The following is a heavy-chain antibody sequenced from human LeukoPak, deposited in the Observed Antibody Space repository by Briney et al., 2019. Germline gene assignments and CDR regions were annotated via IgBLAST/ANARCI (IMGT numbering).Heavy chain of an antibody. J-gene: IGHJ4*02. CDR3: TTPPKYYYGSGSPTLPFDC. CDR1: GFTFSHAS. Sequence: PGGSLRLSCAASGFTFSHASMSWVRQAPGKGLEWVGRIKSNTDGGTTDYAAPVKGRFTISRDDSKNTLYLQMNSLKSEDTAVYYCTTPPKYYYGSGSPTLPFDCWGQGALVTVSS. V-gene: IGHV3-15*01. CDR2: IKSNTDGGTT. D-gene: IGHD3-10*01.